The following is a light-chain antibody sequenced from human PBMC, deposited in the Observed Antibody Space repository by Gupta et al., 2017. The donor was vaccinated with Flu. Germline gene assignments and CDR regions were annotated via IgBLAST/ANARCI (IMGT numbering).Light chain of an antibody. J-gene: IGKJ2*01. V-gene: IGKV1D-12*01. Sequence: DIQLTQSPSSVSASVGDRVTITCRASQDVSVWLAWYQQRPGEAPKLLIYASSSLERGVPSRFSGSGSGTDFTLTISRLQPEDFATYYCQQSDHFPYTFGQGTMMEIK. CDR3: QQSDHFPYT. CDR2: ASS. CDR1: QDVSVW.